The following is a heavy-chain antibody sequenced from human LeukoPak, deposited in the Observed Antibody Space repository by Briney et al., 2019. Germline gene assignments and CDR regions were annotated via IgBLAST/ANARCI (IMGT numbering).Heavy chain of an antibody. CDR3: AKGYDILTGYPYYFDY. V-gene: IGHV3-53*05. CDR1: GFTVSSNY. CDR2: IYSGGST. J-gene: IGHJ4*02. Sequence: GGSLRLSCAASGFTVSSNYMSWVRQAPGKGLEWDSVIYSGGSTYYADSVKGRFTISRDNSKNTLYLQMNSLRAEDTAVYYCAKGYDILTGYPYYFDYWGQGTLVTVSS. D-gene: IGHD3-9*01.